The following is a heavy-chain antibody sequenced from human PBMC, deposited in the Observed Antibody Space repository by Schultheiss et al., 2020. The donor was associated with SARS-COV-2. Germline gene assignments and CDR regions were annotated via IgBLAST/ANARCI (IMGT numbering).Heavy chain of an antibody. CDR1: GFTFSSYA. CDR2: ISSNGGST. Sequence: GESLKISCAASGFTFSSYAMHWVRQAPGKGLEYVSAISSNGGSTYYVNSVKGRFTISRDNSKNTLYLQMGSLRAEDMAVYYCARQGAVADYDAFDIWGQGTMVTVSS. CDR3: ARQGAVADYDAFDI. V-gene: IGHV3-64*01. J-gene: IGHJ3*02. D-gene: IGHD6-19*01.